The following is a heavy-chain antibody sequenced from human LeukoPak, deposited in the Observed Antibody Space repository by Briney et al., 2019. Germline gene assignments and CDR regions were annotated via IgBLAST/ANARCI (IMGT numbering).Heavy chain of an antibody. Sequence: PGGSLRLSCAASGFTFSSNAMHWVRQAPGKGLEWVAVIWYDGSNKDYADSVKGRFTISRDNSKNTLYLQMNSLRAEDTAVYYCAKDASAYSGSYFDYWAREPWSPSPQ. CDR1: GFTFSSNA. J-gene: IGHJ4*02. V-gene: IGHV3-33*06. CDR3: AKDASAYSGSYFDY. CDR2: IWYDGSNK. D-gene: IGHD1-26*01.